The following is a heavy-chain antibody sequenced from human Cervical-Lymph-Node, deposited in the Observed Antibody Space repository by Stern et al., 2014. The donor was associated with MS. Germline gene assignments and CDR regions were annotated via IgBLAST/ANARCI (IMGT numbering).Heavy chain of an antibody. Sequence: EVQLVESGGGLVQPGRSLRLSCAASGFTFDDYAMHWVRQGPGKGLEWVSSIRWNSGGVAYADSVEGRFAISRGNATTPPALAMNGLRAEDTAFYYCARDVDSTMAVSFDSWGQGTLVIVSS. J-gene: IGHJ4*02. D-gene: IGHD4/OR15-4a*01. CDR3: ARDVDSTMAVSFDS. CDR1: GFTFDDYA. V-gene: IGHV3-9*01. CDR2: IRWNSGGV.